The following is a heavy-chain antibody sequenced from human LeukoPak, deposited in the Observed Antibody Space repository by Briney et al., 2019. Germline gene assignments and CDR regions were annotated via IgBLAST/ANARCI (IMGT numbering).Heavy chain of an antibody. CDR2: ISYDGSNK. J-gene: IGHJ4*02. Sequence: QPGRSLRLSCAASAFTFSYYAMHWVRQAPGKGLEWVAVISYDGSNKYYADSVKGRFTISRDSSKNTLYPQMNSLRSEDTAVYYCARGPKYYYDDSAYYYGYFDYWGQGTLVTVSS. CDR1: AFTFSYYA. CDR3: ARGPKYYYDDSAYYYGYFDY. V-gene: IGHV3-30-3*01. D-gene: IGHD3-22*01.